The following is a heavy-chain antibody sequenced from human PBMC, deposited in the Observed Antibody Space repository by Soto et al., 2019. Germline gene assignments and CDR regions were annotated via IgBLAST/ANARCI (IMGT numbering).Heavy chain of an antibody. CDR3: ARDPGSSSWYGPTWTEVNVAVYYYYGMDV. J-gene: IGHJ6*02. Sequence: SVKVSCKASGGTFSSYAISWVRQAPGQGLEWMGGIIPIFGTANYAQKFQGRVTITADESTSTAYMELSSLRSEDTAVYYCARDPGSSSWYGPTWTEVNVAVYYYYGMDVWGQGTTVTVSS. V-gene: IGHV1-69*13. CDR2: IIPIFGTA. D-gene: IGHD6-13*01. CDR1: GGTFSSYA.